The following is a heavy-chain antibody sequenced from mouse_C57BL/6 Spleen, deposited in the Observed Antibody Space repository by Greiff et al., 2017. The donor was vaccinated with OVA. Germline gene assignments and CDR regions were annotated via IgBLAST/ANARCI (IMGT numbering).Heavy chain of an antibody. CDR3: ARNTYYSNYSFAY. D-gene: IGHD2-5*01. V-gene: IGHV2-2*01. CDR1: GFSLTSYG. J-gene: IGHJ3*01. Sequence: VQLVESGPGLVQPSQSLSITCTVSGFSLTSYGVHWVRQSPGKGLEWLGVIWSGGSTDYNAAFISRLSISKDNSKSQVFFKMNSLQADDTAIYYCARNTYYSNYSFAYWGQGTLVTVSA. CDR2: IWSGGST.